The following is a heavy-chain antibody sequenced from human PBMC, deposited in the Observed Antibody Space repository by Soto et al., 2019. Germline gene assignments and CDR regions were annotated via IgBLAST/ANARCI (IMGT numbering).Heavy chain of an antibody. D-gene: IGHD1-7*01. CDR3: ARAPGTLTSRNCDY. V-gene: IGHV4-31*03. J-gene: IGHJ4*02. Sequence: PSETLSLTCSVSGGSISTVGNSWTWIRQAPGKGLEWIGSIYHSVSTYYSKSLRSRLTMSVDPSQSQFSLRPSSVTAADTAVYSCARAPGTLTSRNCDYWGQGSLVT. CDR2: IYHSVST. CDR1: GGSISTVGNS.